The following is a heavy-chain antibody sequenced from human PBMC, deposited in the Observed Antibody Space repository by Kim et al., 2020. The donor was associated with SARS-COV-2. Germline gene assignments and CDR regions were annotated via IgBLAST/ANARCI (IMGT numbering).Heavy chain of an antibody. D-gene: IGHD3-10*01. V-gene: IGHV4-59*01. Sequence: SETLSLTCTVSGGSISSCYWSWIRQPPGKGLEWIGYIYYSGSTNYNPSLKSRVTISVDTSKNQFSLKLSSVTAADTAVYYCARGVLLWFGELLDRLDYWGQGTLVTVSS. CDR3: ARGVLLWFGELLDRLDY. CDR1: GGSISSCY. J-gene: IGHJ4*02. CDR2: IYYSGST.